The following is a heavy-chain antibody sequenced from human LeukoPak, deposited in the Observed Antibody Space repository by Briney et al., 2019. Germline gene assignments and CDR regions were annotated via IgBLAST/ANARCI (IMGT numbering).Heavy chain of an antibody. CDR3: ARHVTLTGIPLRQPNWFDP. CDR1: GGSMSSISYY. CDR2: MYYSGST. Sequence: SETLSLTCTVSGGSMSSISYYWGWIRQPPGEGLEWIGSMYYSGSTYYNPSLKSRVTISVDTSKNQFSLKLSSVTAADTAVYYCARHVTLTGIPLRQPNWFDPWGQGTLVTVSS. J-gene: IGHJ5*02. D-gene: IGHD6-13*01. V-gene: IGHV4-39*01.